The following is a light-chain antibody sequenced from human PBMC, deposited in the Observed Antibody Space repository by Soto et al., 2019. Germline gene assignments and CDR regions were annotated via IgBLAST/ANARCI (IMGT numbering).Light chain of an antibody. V-gene: IGKV3-15*01. CDR1: QSVGSR. CDR3: QQSYSTPRT. Sequence: DTVMTQSPVTLSVSPGERATLSCRASQSVGSRLAWYQQKPGQAPRLLIYGASNRATGIPARFTGSGSGTEFTLTISSLQSEDFATYYCQQSYSTPRTFGQGTKVDIK. CDR2: GAS. J-gene: IGKJ1*01.